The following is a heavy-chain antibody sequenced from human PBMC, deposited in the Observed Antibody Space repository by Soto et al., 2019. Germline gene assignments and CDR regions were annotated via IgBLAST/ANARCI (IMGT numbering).Heavy chain of an antibody. Sequence: PSETLSLTCTVSGVSITTTSYYWGWIRQPPGKGLEWIGSVYFSGTTYYNPSLKSRVTISVDTSKNHFSLRLSSVTAADTAIYYCARQGSYWGQRTLVTVSS. CDR2: VYFSGTT. J-gene: IGHJ4*02. CDR1: GVSITTTSYY. V-gene: IGHV4-39*01. CDR3: ARQGSY.